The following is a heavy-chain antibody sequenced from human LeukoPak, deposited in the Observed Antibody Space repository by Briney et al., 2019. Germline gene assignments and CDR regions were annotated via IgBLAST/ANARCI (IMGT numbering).Heavy chain of an antibody. CDR2: TSSGSSWI. CDR3: ASEEQWLVPYFDY. CDR1: GFTFSDYS. J-gene: IGHJ4*02. D-gene: IGHD6-19*01. Sequence: GGSLRLSCAASGFTFSDYSMNWVRQTAGKGLEWVASTSSGSSWIYYADSVRGRFTISRDNAKNLLYLQMNSLRAEDTAVYYCASEEQWLVPYFDYWGQGTLVTVSS. V-gene: IGHV3-21*06.